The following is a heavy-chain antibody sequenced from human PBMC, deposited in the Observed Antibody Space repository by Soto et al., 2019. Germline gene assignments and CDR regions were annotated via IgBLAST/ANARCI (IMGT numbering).Heavy chain of an antibody. D-gene: IGHD6-13*01. CDR2: VSGSGGST. CDR3: ARRGPGTYFDY. Sequence: EVKLLESGGGLVQPGGSLRLSCAASGFIFSSYAMRWVRQAPGKGLEWVSAVSGSGGSTYYADSVKGRFTISRDNSKNTLYLQMNSLRAEDTAVYYCARRGPGTYFDYWGQGTLVTVSS. CDR1: GFIFSSYA. J-gene: IGHJ4*02. V-gene: IGHV3-23*01.